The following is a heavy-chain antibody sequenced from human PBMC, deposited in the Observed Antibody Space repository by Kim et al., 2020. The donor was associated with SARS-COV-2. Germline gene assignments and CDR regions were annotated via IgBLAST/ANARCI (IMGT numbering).Heavy chain of an antibody. D-gene: IGHD3-10*01. V-gene: IGHV1-8*01. CDR2: MNPNSGNT. CDR1: GYTFTSYD. J-gene: IGHJ6*02. Sequence: ASVKVSCKASGYTFTSYDINWVRQATGQGLEWMGWMNPNSGNTGYAQKFQGRVTMTRNTSISTAYMELSSLRSEDTAVYYCARGRITMVRGVITYYYGMDVWGQGTTVTVSS. CDR3: ARGRITMVRGVITYYYGMDV.